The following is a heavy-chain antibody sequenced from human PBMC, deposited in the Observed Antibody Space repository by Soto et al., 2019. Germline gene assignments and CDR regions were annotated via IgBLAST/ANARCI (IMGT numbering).Heavy chain of an antibody. CDR2: IIPIFGTA. V-gene: IGHV1-69*01. CDR3: ARGVHYDSSGYYYFY. D-gene: IGHD3-22*01. Sequence: QVQLVQSGAEVKKPGSSVKVSCKASGGTFNKYAISWVRQAPGQGLEWMGGIIPIFGTANYAQKFQGRVKITADESTSTAYMELISLRSEDTAVYYCARGVHYDSSGYYYFYWCQGTLVTVSS. CDR1: GGTFNKYA. J-gene: IGHJ4*02.